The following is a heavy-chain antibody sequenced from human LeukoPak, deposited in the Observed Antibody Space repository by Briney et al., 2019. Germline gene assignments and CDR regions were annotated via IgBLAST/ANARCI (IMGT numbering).Heavy chain of an antibody. CDR2: IYHSGST. V-gene: IGHV4-38-2*02. D-gene: IGHD7-27*01. CDR3: ARVWGYYYYYMDV. Sequence: SETLSLTCTVSGGSISSYYWGWIRQPPGKGLEWIGSIYHSGSTYYNPSLKSRVTISVDTSKNQFSLKLSSVTAADTAVYYCARVWGYYYYYMDVWGKGTTVTVSS. CDR1: GGSISSYY. J-gene: IGHJ6*03.